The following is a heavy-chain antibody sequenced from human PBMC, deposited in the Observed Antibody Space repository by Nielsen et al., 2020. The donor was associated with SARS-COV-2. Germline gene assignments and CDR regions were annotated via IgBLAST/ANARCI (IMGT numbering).Heavy chain of an antibody. J-gene: IGHJ4*02. CDR2: IYTDGST. Sequence: GSLKISCGASGFTISSSFMSWVRQAAGKGLDWVSVIYTDGSTSHADSVKGRFTISRDNSKNTLYLQMNSLRVEDTAVYYCAKRSGYTSGWYGDYWGQGTLVTVSS. CDR3: AKRSGYTSGWYGDY. V-gene: IGHV3-66*01. D-gene: IGHD6-19*01. CDR1: GFTISSSF.